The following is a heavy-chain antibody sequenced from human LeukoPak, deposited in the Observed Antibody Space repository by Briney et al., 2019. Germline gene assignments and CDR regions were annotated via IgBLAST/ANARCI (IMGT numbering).Heavy chain of an antibody. V-gene: IGHV1-18*01. CDR1: GYTFASYG. CDR3: ARENYYDSSGLDY. J-gene: IGHJ4*02. D-gene: IGHD3-22*01. Sequence: ASVKVSCKASGYTFASYGVSWVRQAPGQGLEWMGWISAYNGNTNYAQKLQGRVTMTTDTSTSTAYMELSRLRSDDTAVYYCARENYYDSSGLDYWGQGTLVTVSS. CDR2: ISAYNGNT.